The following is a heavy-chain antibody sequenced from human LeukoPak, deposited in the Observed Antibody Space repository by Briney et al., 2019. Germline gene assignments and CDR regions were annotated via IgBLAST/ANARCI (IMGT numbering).Heavy chain of an antibody. CDR2: INPSGGST. V-gene: IGHV1-46*01. CDR3: ARGDFDWLLRDAFDI. J-gene: IGHJ3*02. D-gene: IGHD3-9*01. Sequence: ASVKVSCKASGYTFTSYYMHWVRQAPGQGLEWMGIINPSGGSTSYAQKFQGRVTMTRNTSISTAYMELSSLRSEDTAVYYCARGDFDWLLRDAFDIWGQGTMVTVSS. CDR1: GYTFTSYY.